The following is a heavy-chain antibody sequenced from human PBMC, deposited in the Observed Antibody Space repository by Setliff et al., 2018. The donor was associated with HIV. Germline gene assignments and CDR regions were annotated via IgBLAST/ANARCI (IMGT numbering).Heavy chain of an antibody. CDR1: GYTFTSYD. CDR2: MSPNSGNT. Sequence: ASVKVSCKASGYTFTSYDINWVRQATGQGLEWMAWMSPNSGNTGYTQKFQGRVTITRNTSITTAYMELSSLRSEDTAIYYCARGRGPSRFDYWGQGTLVTVSS. CDR3: ARGRGPSRFDY. J-gene: IGHJ4*01. V-gene: IGHV1-8*03.